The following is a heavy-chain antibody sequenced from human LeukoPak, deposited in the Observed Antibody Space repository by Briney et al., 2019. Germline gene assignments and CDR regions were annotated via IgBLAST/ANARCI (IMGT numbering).Heavy chain of an antibody. CDR3: ARDSSGYQRGFDY. CDR2: IYYSGST. V-gene: IGHV4-59*01. J-gene: IGHJ4*02. CDR1: GGSISSYY. D-gene: IGHD3-22*01. Sequence: SETLSLTCTVSGGSISSYYWSWIRQPPGKGLEWIGYIYYSGSTNYNPSLKSRVTISVDTSKNQFSLKLSSVTAADTAVYYCARDSSGYQRGFDYWGQGTLVTVSS.